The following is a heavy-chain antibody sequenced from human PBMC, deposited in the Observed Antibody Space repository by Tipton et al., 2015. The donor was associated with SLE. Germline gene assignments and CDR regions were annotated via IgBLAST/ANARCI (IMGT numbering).Heavy chain of an antibody. CDR1: GYTFTYYG. D-gene: IGHD6-13*01. V-gene: IGHV1-18*01. J-gene: IGHJ4*02. CDR3: ARGEGSSSWYGGYYYDC. Sequence: QLVQSGVEVKKPGASVRVSCKASGYTFTYYGISWVRQAPGRGLEWMGWISDYNCNTNFAQKFQGRVTMTTDTSTSTAYMDLRSLGSDETAVYYWARGEGSSSWYGGYYYDCWGQGSLVTVSS. CDR2: ISDYNCNT.